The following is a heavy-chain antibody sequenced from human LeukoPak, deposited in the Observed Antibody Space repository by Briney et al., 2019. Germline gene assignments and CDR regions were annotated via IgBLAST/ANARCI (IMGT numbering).Heavy chain of an antibody. J-gene: IGHJ5*02. V-gene: IGHV3-30*18. Sequence: GGSLRLSCAASGFNFNNYAMHWVRQAPGKGLEWVAVISYDGSNKYYADSVKGRFTISRDNSKNTLYLQMNSLRAEDTAVYYCAKSTTRRWFDPWGQGTLVTVSS. CDR1: GFNFNNYA. D-gene: IGHD1-1*01. CDR3: AKSTTRRWFDP. CDR2: ISYDGSNK.